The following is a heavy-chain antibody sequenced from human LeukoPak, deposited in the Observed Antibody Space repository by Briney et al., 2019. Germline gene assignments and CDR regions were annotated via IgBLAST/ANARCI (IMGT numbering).Heavy chain of an antibody. V-gene: IGHV3-74*01. CDR2: MNSDGSST. D-gene: IGHD3-22*01. Sequence: GGSLRLSCAASGFTFSSYWMHWVRHAPGKGLVWVSRMNSDGSSTNYADSVKGRFTISRDNAKNTLYLQMNSLRAEDTAVYYCARGYYDSSGFYLGYWGQGTLVTVSS. CDR3: ARGYYDSSGFYLGY. J-gene: IGHJ4*02. CDR1: GFTFSSYW.